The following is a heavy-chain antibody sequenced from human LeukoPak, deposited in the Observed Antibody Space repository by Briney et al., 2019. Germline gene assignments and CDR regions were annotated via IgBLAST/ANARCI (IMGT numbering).Heavy chain of an antibody. V-gene: IGHV4-30-2*01. CDR3: ARVQVNWFDP. CDR2: IYHSGST. Sequence: PSETLSLTCAVSGGPTSSGGYSWSWIRQPPGKGLEWIGYIYHSGSTYYNPSLKSRVTISVDRSKNQFSLKLSSVTAADTAVYYCARVQVNWFDPWGQGTLVTVSS. J-gene: IGHJ5*02. CDR1: GGPTSSGGYS.